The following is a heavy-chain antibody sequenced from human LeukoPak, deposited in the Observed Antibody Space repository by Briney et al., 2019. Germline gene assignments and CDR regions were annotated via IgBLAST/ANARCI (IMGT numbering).Heavy chain of an antibody. J-gene: IGHJ4*02. V-gene: IGHV1-69*04. Sequence: SVKVSCKASGGTFSSYAISWVRQAPGQGLEWMGRIIPILGIANYAQKFRGRVTITADKSTSTAYMELSSLRSEDTAVYYCARGVTYYYDSSAPRALDYWGQGTLVTVSS. CDR2: IIPILGIA. CDR1: GGTFSSYA. D-gene: IGHD3-22*01. CDR3: ARGVTYYYDSSAPRALDY.